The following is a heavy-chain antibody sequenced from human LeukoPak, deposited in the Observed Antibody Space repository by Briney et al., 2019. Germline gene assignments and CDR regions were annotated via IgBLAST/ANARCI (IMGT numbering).Heavy chain of an antibody. Sequence: PSETLSLTCTVSGGSISSHYWSWIRQPPGKGLEWIGYIYTSGSTNYNPSLKSRVTISVDTSKNQFSLKLSSVTAADTAVYYCARHSLGGQWLYDSSGYYDYWGQGTLVTVSS. D-gene: IGHD3-22*01. CDR2: IYTSGST. CDR3: ARHSLGGQWLYDSSGYYDY. CDR1: GGSISSHY. V-gene: IGHV4-4*09. J-gene: IGHJ4*02.